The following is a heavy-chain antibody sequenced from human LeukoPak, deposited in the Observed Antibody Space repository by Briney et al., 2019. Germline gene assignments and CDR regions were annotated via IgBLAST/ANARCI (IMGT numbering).Heavy chain of an antibody. J-gene: IGHJ4*02. Sequence: ASVKVSCKASGYTFTSYDINWVRQATGQGLEWMGGIIPIFGTANYAQKFQGRVTITADESTSTAYMELSSLRSEDTAVYYCATEAAALGTSIVGATTKFDYWGQGTLVTVSS. CDR1: GYTFTSYD. V-gene: IGHV1-69*13. CDR3: ATEAAALGTSIVGATTKFDY. CDR2: IIPIFGTA. D-gene: IGHD1-26*01.